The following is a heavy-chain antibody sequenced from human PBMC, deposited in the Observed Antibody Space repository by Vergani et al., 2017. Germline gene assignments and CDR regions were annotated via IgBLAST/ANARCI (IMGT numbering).Heavy chain of an antibody. Sequence: QVQLVQSGAEVKKPGASVKVSCKASGYTFTGYYMHWVRQAPGQGLEWMGWINPNSGGTTYAQKFQGRVTMTRDTSISTAYMELSRLRSDDTAVYYCATSSGWQGTWSVAEYFQHWGQGTLVTVSS. V-gene: IGHV1-2*02. CDR3: ATSSGWQGTWSVAEYFQH. CDR2: INPNSGGT. CDR1: GYTFTGYY. J-gene: IGHJ1*01. D-gene: IGHD6-19*01.